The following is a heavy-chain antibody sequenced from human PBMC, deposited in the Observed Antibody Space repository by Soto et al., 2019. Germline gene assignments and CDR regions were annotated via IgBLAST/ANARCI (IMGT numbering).Heavy chain of an antibody. D-gene: IGHD1-1*01. Sequence: GGSLRLSCAACGFTFSSYEMNWVSQAPGEGLEWVSYLSSSGSTIYYADSVKGRFTISRDNAKNSLYLQMNSLRGEDTAVYYCAQLGLMTFSHKHYFNHWGRGTLVTVSS. V-gene: IGHV3-48*03. CDR3: AQLGLMTFSHKHYFNH. J-gene: IGHJ4*02. CDR2: LSSSGSTI. CDR1: GFTFSSYE.